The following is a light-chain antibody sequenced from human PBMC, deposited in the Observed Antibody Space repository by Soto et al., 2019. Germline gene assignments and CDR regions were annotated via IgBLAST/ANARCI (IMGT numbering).Light chain of an antibody. Sequence: QSVLTQPASVSGSPGQSITISCTGTSNDVGGYNYVSWYQHYPGKAPKLIISEVSHRPSGVSNRFSGSKSGNTASLTISGLQAEDEADYYCSSYRRASTRYVIFGGGTKVTVL. CDR1: SNDVGGYNY. V-gene: IGLV2-14*01. CDR2: EVS. J-gene: IGLJ2*01. CDR3: SSYRRASTRYVI.